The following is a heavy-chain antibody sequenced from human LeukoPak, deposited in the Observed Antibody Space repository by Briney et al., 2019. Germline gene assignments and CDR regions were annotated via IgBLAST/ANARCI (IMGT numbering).Heavy chain of an antibody. CDR2: ISSSGSTI. V-gene: IGHV3-48*03. J-gene: IGHJ3*02. D-gene: IGHD4-23*01. CDR1: GFTFSSYE. CDR3: ARGAFVHGGPNAFDI. Sequence: GGSLRLSCAASGFTFSSYEMNWVRQAPGKGLEWVSYISSSGSTIYFADSVKGRFTISRDNAKNSLYLQMNSLRAEDTAVYYCARGAFVHGGPNAFDIWGQGTMVTVSS.